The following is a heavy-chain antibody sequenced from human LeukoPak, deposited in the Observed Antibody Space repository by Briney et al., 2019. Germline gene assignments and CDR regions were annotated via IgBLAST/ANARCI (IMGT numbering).Heavy chain of an antibody. J-gene: IGHJ4*02. CDR2: IKEDGSVI. CDR3: AKRGVVIRVILVGFHKEAYYFDS. D-gene: IGHD3-22*01. V-gene: IGHV3-7*03. Sequence: GGSLRLSCVASGFTFSTYWVSWVRQAPGRGPEWLAIIKEDGSVIWDVESVKGRSTISRDNSKNTLYLQMNNLRVDDTAVYFCAKRGVVIRVILVGFHKEAYYFDSWGQGALVTVSS. CDR1: GFTFSTYW.